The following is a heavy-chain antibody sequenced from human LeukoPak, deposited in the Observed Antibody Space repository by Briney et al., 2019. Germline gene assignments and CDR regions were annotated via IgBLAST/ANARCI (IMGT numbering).Heavy chain of an antibody. D-gene: IGHD2-15*01. CDR1: AGTFSSYA. Sequence: SVKVSCKASAGTFSSYAISWVRQATGQGLEWMGGIIPIFGTANYAQKFQGRVTITADKSTSTAYMELSSLRSEDTAVYYCARDVLGGSAYYFDYWGQGTLVTVSS. J-gene: IGHJ4*02. CDR2: IIPIFGTA. CDR3: ARDVLGGSAYYFDY. V-gene: IGHV1-69*06.